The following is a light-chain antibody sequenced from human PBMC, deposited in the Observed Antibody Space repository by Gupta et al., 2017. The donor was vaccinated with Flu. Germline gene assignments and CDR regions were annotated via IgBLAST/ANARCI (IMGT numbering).Light chain of an antibody. CDR2: AAS. J-gene: IGKJ2*01. Sequence: DVQMTQSPSSLSASVGDRVTITCRASQSISSFLNWYQQKPGKAPELLIYAASSLQSGVPSRFSGSGSGTDFTLTISRLQVEDSATFYCQESDSEPYTFGQGTKMEIK. V-gene: IGKV1-39*01. CDR1: QSISSF. CDR3: QESDSEPYT.